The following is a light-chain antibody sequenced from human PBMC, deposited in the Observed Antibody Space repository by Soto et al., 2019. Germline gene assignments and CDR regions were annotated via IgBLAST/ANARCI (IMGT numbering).Light chain of an antibody. J-gene: IGLJ3*02. CDR3: SSYTNTTTLV. V-gene: IGLV2-14*02. CDR2: DVS. CDR1: SSDVGAYNL. Sequence: QSVLTQPASVSGSPGQSITISCTGTSSDVGAYNLVSWYQHHPGRAPKLFIFDVSDRPSGVSNRFSGSKSGNTASLTISGLQAEDEAFYYCSSYTNTTTLVFGGWTKLTVL.